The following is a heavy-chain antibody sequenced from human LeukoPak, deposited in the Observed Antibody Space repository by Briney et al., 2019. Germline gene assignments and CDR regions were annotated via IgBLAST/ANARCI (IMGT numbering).Heavy chain of an antibody. CDR1: GYTFTGYY. Sequence: SVKVSCKASGYTFTGYYMHWVRQAPGQGLEWMGGIIPIFGTANYAQKFQGRVTITADKSTSTAYMELSSLRSEDTAVYYCARGDIDSSGYYYYYYYMDVWGKGTTVTVSS. V-gene: IGHV1-69*06. CDR2: IIPIFGTA. CDR3: ARGDIDSSGYYYYYYYMDV. D-gene: IGHD3-22*01. J-gene: IGHJ6*03.